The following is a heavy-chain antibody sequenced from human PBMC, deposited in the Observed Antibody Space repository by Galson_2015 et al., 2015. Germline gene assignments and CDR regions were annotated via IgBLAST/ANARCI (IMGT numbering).Heavy chain of an antibody. CDR3: AKDPGYSYYDYGMDV. V-gene: IGHV3-30*18. CDR2: ISYDGSNK. Sequence: SLRLSCAASGFTFSSYGMHWVRQAPGKGLEWVAVISYDGSNKYYADSVKGRFTISRDNSKNTLYLQMNSLRAEDTAVYYCAKDPGYSYYDYGMDVWGQGTTVTVSS. J-gene: IGHJ6*02. D-gene: IGHD3-9*01. CDR1: GFTFSSYG.